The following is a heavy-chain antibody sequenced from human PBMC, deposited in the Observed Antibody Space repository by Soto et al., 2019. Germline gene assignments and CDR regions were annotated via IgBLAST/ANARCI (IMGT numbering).Heavy chain of an antibody. Sequence: QVQLQESGPGLVKPSETLSLTCTVSGGSISSYYWCWTRQPAGKGLEWIGRFYPTGKTNYNLSLQSRLTMSADTSRNQFSLNLTSVTAADTAVYYCARCGLDYGMDVWGQGTTVTVSS. J-gene: IGHJ6*02. CDR2: FYPTGKT. V-gene: IGHV4-4*07. D-gene: IGHD3-16*01. CDR3: ARCGLDYGMDV. CDR1: GGSISSYY.